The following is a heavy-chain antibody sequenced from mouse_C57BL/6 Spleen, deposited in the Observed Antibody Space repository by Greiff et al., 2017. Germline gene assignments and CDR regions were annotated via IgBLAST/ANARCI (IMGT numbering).Heavy chain of an antibody. CDR1: GYAFTNYL. CDR2: INPGSGGT. CDR3: ARSGGDY. Sequence: VKLMESGAELVRPGTSVKVSCKASGYAFTNYLIEWVKQRPGQGLEWIGVINPGSGGTNYNEKFKGKATLTADKSSSTAYMQLSSLTSEDSAVCFCARSGGDYWGQGTTLTVSS. V-gene: IGHV1-54*01. J-gene: IGHJ2*01. D-gene: IGHD3-1*01.